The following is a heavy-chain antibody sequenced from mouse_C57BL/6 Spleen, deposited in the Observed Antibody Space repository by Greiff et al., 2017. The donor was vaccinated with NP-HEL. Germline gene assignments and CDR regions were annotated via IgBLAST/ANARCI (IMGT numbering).Heavy chain of an antibody. V-gene: IGHV5-9-1*02. CDR1: GFTFSSYA. J-gene: IGHJ1*03. CDR3: TRALYDYDWYFDV. CDR2: ISSGGDYI. D-gene: IGHD2-4*01. Sequence: EVMLQESGEGLVKPGGSLKLSCAASGFTFSSYAMSWVRQTPEKRLEWVAYISSGGDYIYYADTVKGRFTISRDNARNTLYLQMSSLKSEDTAMYYCTRALYDYDWYFDVWGTGTTVTVSS.